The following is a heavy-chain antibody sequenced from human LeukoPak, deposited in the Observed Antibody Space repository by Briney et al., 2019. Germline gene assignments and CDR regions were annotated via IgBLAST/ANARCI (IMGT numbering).Heavy chain of an antibody. CDR3: ARESRSIWGDYFDY. D-gene: IGHD3-16*01. CDR1: GGSISSNY. J-gene: IGHJ4*02. V-gene: IGHV4-4*09. CDR2: IYTGGSS. Sequence: SETLSLTCTVSGGSISSNYWSWIWQPPGKGLEWIGYIYTGGSSKYNPSVESRATISVDTSKNQVYLELNSVTAAHTAVYYYARESRSIWGDYFDYWGQGTLVTVSS.